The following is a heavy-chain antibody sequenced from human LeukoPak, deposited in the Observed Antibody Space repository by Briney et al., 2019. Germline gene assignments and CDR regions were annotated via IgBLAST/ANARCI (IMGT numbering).Heavy chain of an antibody. CDR2: IYYSGST. Sequence: PSETLSLTCTVSGGSISSSSYYWGWIRQPPGKGLEWIGSIYYSGSTYYNPSLKSRVTISVDTSKNQFSLKLSSVTAADTAVYYCARTLDTSMVWGWFDPWGQGTLVTVSS. J-gene: IGHJ5*02. V-gene: IGHV4-39*07. CDR1: GGSISSSSYY. CDR3: ARTLDTSMVWGWFDP. D-gene: IGHD5-18*01.